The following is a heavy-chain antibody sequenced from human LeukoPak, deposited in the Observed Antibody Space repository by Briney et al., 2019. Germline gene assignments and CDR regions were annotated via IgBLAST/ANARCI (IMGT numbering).Heavy chain of an antibody. D-gene: IGHD6-19*01. V-gene: IGHV3-30*18. CDR3: AKDQTSGWHYFDY. CDR2: ISYDGSEK. J-gene: IGHJ4*02. Sequence: GGSLRLSCAASGFSFSSYGMHWVRQAPGKGLEWVSVISYDGSEKYYADSVTGRFTISRDNSKNTLYLQMNSLRAEDTAVYFCAKDQTSGWHYFDYWGQGTLVTVSS. CDR1: GFSFSSYG.